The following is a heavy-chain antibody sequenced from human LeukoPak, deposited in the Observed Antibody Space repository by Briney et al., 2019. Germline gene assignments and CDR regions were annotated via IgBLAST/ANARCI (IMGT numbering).Heavy chain of an antibody. CDR1: GFTFSSYS. J-gene: IGHJ4*02. CDR3: ARGESKYSGYDAGDYFDY. CDR2: ISSSSYI. V-gene: IGHV3-21*01. D-gene: IGHD5-12*01. Sequence: GGSLRLSCAASGFTFSSYSMNWVRQAPGKGLEWVSSISSSSYIYYADSVKGRFTISRDNAKNSLYLQMNSLRAEDTAVYYCARGESKYSGYDAGDYFDYWGQGTLVTVSS.